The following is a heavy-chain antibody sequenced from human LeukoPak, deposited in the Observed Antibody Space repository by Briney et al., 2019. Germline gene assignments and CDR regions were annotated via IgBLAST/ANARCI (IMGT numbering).Heavy chain of an antibody. D-gene: IGHD5-12*01. CDR3: ARNGPYSGYQNYYYFDY. CDR1: GDSLTYYY. V-gene: IGHV4-59*01. Sequence: SETLSLPFTVSGDSLTYYYCSWIPHSPGKGLECIGYIFYKCSANYNPSLKSRLTISLGTSKKQSSLTLTSVPAADTAVYYCARNGPYSGYQNYYYFDYWGQGILVTVSS. CDR2: IFYKCSA. J-gene: IGHJ4*02.